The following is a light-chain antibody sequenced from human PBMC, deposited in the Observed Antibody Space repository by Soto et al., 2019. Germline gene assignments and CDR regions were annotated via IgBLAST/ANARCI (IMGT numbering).Light chain of an antibody. J-gene: IGKJ2*01. CDR1: QSVLYSSNNKNY. CDR2: WAS. V-gene: IGKV4-1*01. Sequence: DIVMTQSPDSLAVSLGERATINCKSSQSVLYSSNNKNYLGWYQQKPGQTPKLLIYWASTPDSGVPDRFSGRGSGTDFTLTISSLQAEDGAVYYCQQDYSPPYTFGQGTRLEIK. CDR3: QQDYSPPYT.